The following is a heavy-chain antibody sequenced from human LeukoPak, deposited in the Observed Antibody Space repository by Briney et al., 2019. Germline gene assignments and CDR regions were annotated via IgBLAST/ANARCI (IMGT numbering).Heavy chain of an antibody. J-gene: IGHJ6*03. CDR1: GFTFSDYY. Sequence: GGSLRLSCAASGFTFSDYYMAWIRQAPGKGLEWLSYISSAASTTFYADSVKGRFTISRDNAKNSLYLQLNSLRAEDTAVYYCARDMSPYYYYYYMDVWGKGTTVTVSS. V-gene: IGHV3-11*04. CDR3: ARDMSPYYYYYYMDV. D-gene: IGHD3-16*01. CDR2: ISSAASTT.